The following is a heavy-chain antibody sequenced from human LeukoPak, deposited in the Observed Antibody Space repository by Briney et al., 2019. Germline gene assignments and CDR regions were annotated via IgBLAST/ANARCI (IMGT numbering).Heavy chain of an antibody. CDR1: DVSIKNSSFS. CDR3: ARAPTRSSDAVTGYLFDS. Sequence: SETLSLTCSISDVSIKNSSFSWGWIRQPPGKGLEWIGNIYFTGSSYYNPSLLRRVTISVDTSKNQCSLELGSVTAADTAAYYCARAPTRSSDAVTGYLFDSWGHGTLVTVSS. J-gene: IGHJ4*01. CDR2: IYFTGSS. V-gene: IGHV4-39*07. D-gene: IGHD2-21*02.